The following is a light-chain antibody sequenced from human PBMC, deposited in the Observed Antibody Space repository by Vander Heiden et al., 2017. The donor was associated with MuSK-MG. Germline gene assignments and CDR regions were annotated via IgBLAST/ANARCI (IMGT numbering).Light chain of an antibody. CDR2: WAS. Sequence: DIVMPQSPDSLAVSLGERATINCKSSQSVLYSSNNKNYLAWYQQKPGQPPKLVLYWASTRESGVPDRFSGSGSGTDFTLTISSLQAEDVAVYYCHQYYGPPYTFGQGTKLEIK. V-gene: IGKV4-1*01. CDR1: QSVLYSSNNKNY. J-gene: IGKJ2*01. CDR3: HQYYGPPYT.